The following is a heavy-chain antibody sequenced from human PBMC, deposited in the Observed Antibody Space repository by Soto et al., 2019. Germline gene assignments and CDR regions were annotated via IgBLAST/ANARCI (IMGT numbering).Heavy chain of an antibody. CDR1: GYTLTSYG. V-gene: IGHV1-18*01. CDR2: ISTNNGNT. D-gene: IGHD2-2*01. CDR3: GREYCTSIRCYGPDY. J-gene: IGHJ4*02. Sequence: QVQLVQSGVEVKKPGASVKVSCKASGYTLTSYGISWVRQAPGQGLEWMGWISTNNGNTKYAQKFQGRVTMTTDTSTSTAYMELRSLRTDDTAMYYCGREYCTSIRCYGPDYWGQGTLVTVSS.